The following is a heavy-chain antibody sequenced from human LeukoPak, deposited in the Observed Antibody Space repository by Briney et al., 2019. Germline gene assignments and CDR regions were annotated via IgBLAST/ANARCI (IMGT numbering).Heavy chain of an antibody. D-gene: IGHD5-18*01. CDR3: AREDYSYGYFDY. Sequence: ASVKVSCKASGYTFTGYYMHWVRQAPGPGLEWMGRINPNSGGTNYAQKFQGRCTMARDTSISTAYMELSRLRSDDTAVYYCAREDYSYGYFDYWGQGTLVTVSS. V-gene: IGHV1-2*06. CDR2: INPNSGGT. CDR1: GYTFTGYY. J-gene: IGHJ4*02.